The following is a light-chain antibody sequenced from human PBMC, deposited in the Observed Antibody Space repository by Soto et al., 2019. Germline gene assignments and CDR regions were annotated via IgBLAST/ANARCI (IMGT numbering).Light chain of an antibody. CDR3: SSFTSNSIYV. J-gene: IGLJ1*01. CDR2: GVT. V-gene: IGLV2-14*03. CDR1: HNDIGTYDY. Sequence: QSVLSPPTSVSWCPGCVITISWNRNHNDIGTYDYVSWYQQHPGRAPRLLIHGVTTRPSGISGRFSASKSGLTASLTISGLQPEDEADYYCSSFTSNSIYVFGPGTKVTVL.